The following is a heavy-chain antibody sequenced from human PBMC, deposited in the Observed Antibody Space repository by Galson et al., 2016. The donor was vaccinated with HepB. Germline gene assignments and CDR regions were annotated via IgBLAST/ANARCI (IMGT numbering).Heavy chain of an antibody. CDR1: GFSLSSNGVG. D-gene: IGHD6-19*01. CDR2: IFWDDDQ. CDR3: AHRGLHDSSGYSYSPFDF. V-gene: IGHV2-5*02. J-gene: IGHJ4*02. Sequence: PALVKPTQTLTLTCTVSGFSLSSNGVGVGWIRQPPGKALEWLALIFWDDDQRYNPSLTNRVTVTKDTSKNQVVLTVADMDPVDTATYFCAHRGLHDSSGYSYSPFDFWGQGILVTVSS.